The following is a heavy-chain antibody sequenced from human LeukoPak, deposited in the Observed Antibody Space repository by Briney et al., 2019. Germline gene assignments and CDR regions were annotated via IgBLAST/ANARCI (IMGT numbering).Heavy chain of an antibody. CDR1: GGSLSGYY. CDR2: ISHSGST. Sequence: SETLSLTCAVYGGSLSGYYWSWIRQPPGKGLEWIGGISHSGSTNSNPSLKSRVTISVDTSKNQFSLKLSSVTAADTAVYYCARGSGSYYYWGQGTLVIVSS. D-gene: IGHD3-10*01. J-gene: IGHJ4*02. V-gene: IGHV4-34*01. CDR3: ARGSGSYYY.